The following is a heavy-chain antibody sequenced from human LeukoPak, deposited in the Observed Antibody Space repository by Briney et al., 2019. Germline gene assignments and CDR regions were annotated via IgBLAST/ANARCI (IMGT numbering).Heavy chain of an antibody. D-gene: IGHD3-3*01. CDR2: ISAYNGNT. CDR1: GYTFTSYG. CDR3: AREGGFWSGYYFWFDP. J-gene: IGHJ5*02. Sequence: ASVKVSCKASGYTFTSYGISWVRRAPGQGLEWMGWISAYNGNTNYAQKLQGRVTMTTDTSTSTAYMELRSLRSDDTAVYYCAREGGFWSGYYFWFDPWGQGTLVTVSS. V-gene: IGHV1-18*01.